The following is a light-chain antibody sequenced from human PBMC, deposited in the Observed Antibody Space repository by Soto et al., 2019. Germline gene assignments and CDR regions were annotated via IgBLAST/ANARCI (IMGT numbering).Light chain of an antibody. CDR1: QSISSY. J-gene: IGKJ1*01. Sequence: DIQMTQSPSSLSASVGDRVTITCRASQSISSYLNWYQQKPGKAPKLLIYAASSLQSGVPSRFSGSGSGTDITLTISSLQPEDFATYYWQQSYSTFWTFGQGTKVEIK. CDR3: QQSYSTFWT. V-gene: IGKV1-39*01. CDR2: AAS.